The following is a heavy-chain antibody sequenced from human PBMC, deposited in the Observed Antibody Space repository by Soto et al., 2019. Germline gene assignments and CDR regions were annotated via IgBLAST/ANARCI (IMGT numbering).Heavy chain of an antibody. D-gene: IGHD5-18*01. CDR3: ATAAAGYTFGLDS. Sequence: GASVKVSCKASGFTFSTSTVQWVRQTRGHRLEWIGWIVVGNGNTNFAQNLRQRVTFSRDMSTSTVFMELGSLRSDDMAMYYCATAAAGYTFGLDSWGQGSLGTVSS. J-gene: IGHJ5*01. CDR1: GFTFSTST. V-gene: IGHV1-58*01. CDR2: IVVGNGNT.